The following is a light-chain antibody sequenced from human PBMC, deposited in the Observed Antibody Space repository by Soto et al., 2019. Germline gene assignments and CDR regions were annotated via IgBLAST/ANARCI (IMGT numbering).Light chain of an antibody. CDR2: EVI. V-gene: IGLV2-8*01. Sequence: QSALTQPPSASGSPGQSVTISCTGTSSDVGGYNYVSWYQQHPGKAPKLMIYEVIKRPSGVPDRFSGSKSGNTASLTVSGRQAEDEADYYCSSYAGSNNFVVFGGGTTLTVL. CDR1: SSDVGGYNY. J-gene: IGLJ2*01. CDR3: SSYAGSNNFVV.